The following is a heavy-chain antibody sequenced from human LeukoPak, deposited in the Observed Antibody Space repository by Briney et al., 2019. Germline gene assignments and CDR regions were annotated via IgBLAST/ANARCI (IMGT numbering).Heavy chain of an antibody. CDR2: ISAYNGNT. CDR1: GYTLTSYG. J-gene: IGHJ4*02. Sequence: ASVKVSCKASGYTLTSYGISWVRQAPGQGLEWMGWISAYNGNTNYAQKLQGRVTMTTDTSTSTAYMELRSLRSDDMAVYYCARGIGYCSSTSCSHFDYWGQGTLVTVSS. D-gene: IGHD2-2*03. V-gene: IGHV1-18*03. CDR3: ARGIGYCSSTSCSHFDY.